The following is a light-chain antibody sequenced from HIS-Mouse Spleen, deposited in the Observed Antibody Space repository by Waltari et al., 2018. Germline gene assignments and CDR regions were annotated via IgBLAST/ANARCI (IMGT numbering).Light chain of an antibody. CDR3: AAWDDSLNGNYV. J-gene: IGLJ1*01. CDR2: SNN. Sequence: QSVLTQPPSASGTPGQRVTISCSGSSSNIGSNTVNWYQQLPGTAPKLLLYSNNQRPPGVPDRFSGSKSGTSASLAISGLQSEDEADYYCAAWDDSLNGNYVFGTGTKVTVL. V-gene: IGLV1-44*01. CDR1: SSNIGSNT.